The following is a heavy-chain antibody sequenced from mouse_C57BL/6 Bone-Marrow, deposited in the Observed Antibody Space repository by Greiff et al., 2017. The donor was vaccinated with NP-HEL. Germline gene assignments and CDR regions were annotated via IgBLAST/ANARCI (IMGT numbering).Heavy chain of an antibody. D-gene: IGHD1-1*01. CDR3: ARDYYGSSVWYFDV. CDR2: IDPSDSYT. V-gene: IGHV1-59*01. Sequence: QVQLQQPGAELVRPGTSVKLSCKASGYTFTSYWMHWVKQRPGQGLEWIGVIDPSDSYTNYNQKFKGKATLTVDTSSSTAYMQLSSLSSEDSAVYYCARDYYGSSVWYFDVWGTGTTVTVSS. CDR1: GYTFTSYW. J-gene: IGHJ1*03.